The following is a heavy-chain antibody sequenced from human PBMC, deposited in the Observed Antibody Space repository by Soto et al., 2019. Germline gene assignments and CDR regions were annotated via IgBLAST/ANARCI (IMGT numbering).Heavy chain of an antibody. Sequence: GGSLRLSCAASGFTFSSYAMNWVRQAPGKGLEWVSSLSGSSTTYYADSVKGRFTVSRDESKNTLYLQMNDLRAEDTAVYYCVIALAGTYYSALGSWGQGTLVTVSS. D-gene: IGHD1-26*01. CDR1: GFTFSSYA. CDR3: VIALAGTYYSALGS. J-gene: IGHJ4*02. V-gene: IGHV3-23*01. CDR2: LSGSSTT.